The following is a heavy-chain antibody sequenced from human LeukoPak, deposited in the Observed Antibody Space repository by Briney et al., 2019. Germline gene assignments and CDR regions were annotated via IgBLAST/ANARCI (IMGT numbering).Heavy chain of an antibody. CDR1: GGSTSSGGYS. D-gene: IGHD3-16*01. Sequence: PSQTLSLTCAVSGGSTSSGGYSWSWIRQPPGKGLEWIGYIYHSGSTYYNPSLKSRVTISVDRYKNRFSLKLSSVTAADTAVYYCTRGAGWLIDYWGQGILVTVSS. V-gene: IGHV4-30-2*01. CDR3: TRGAGWLIDY. CDR2: IYHSGST. J-gene: IGHJ4*02.